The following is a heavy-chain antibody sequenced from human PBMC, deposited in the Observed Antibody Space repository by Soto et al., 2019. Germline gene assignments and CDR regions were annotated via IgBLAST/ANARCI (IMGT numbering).Heavy chain of an antibody. V-gene: IGHV1-69*05. CDR2: IIPIFGTA. CDR3: ARRKERSGPYYLDL. D-gene: IGHD6-25*01. Sequence: AGKVSCKTCGAPFLSHAISWLRQAPGQGLEWMGGIIPIFGTANYAQKFRGRINMTRNTSISTAYLELSSLRSDDSAVYFCARRKERSGPYYLDLWGQGTQVTVSS. J-gene: IGHJ4*02. CDR1: GAPFLSHA.